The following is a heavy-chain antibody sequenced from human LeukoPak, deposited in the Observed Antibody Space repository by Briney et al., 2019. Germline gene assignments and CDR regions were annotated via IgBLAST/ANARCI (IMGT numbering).Heavy chain of an antibody. J-gene: IGHJ3*02. CDR1: GGSISISSYY. CDR2: IYYSGST. CDR3: ACFYGDWDAFDI. V-gene: IGHV4-39*01. D-gene: IGHD4-17*01. Sequence: PSETLSLTCTVSGGSISISSYYWGWIRQPPGKGLEWIGSIYYSGSTYYNPSLKSRVTISVDTSKNQFSLKLSSVTAADTAVYYCACFYGDWDAFDIWGQGTMVTVSS.